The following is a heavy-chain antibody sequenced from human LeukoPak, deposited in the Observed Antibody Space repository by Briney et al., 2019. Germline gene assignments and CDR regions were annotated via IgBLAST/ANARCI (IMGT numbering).Heavy chain of an antibody. D-gene: IGHD6-13*01. CDR2: ISSSSSTI. Sequence: RGSLRLSCAASGFTFSSYSMNWVRQAPGKGLEWVSYISSSSSTIYYADSVKGRFTISRDNAKNSLYLQMNSLRAEDTAVYYCARTPHIAAAGFDYFDYWGQGTLDTVSS. J-gene: IGHJ4*02. CDR3: ARTPHIAAAGFDYFDY. CDR1: GFTFSSYS. V-gene: IGHV3-48*01.